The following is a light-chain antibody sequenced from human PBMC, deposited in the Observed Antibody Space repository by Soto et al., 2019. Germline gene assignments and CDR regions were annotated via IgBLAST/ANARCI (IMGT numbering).Light chain of an antibody. CDR3: QQFNDYPLT. J-gene: IGKJ4*01. V-gene: IGKV1D-13*01. Sequence: IQMTQSPSSLSASVGDRVALTCRASQGINTALAWYQQKPGKSPNLLIYDASTLESGVPSRFSGSGSGTDFTLTISSLQPEDFATYYCQQFNDYPLTFGGGTKGDIK. CDR2: DAS. CDR1: QGINTA.